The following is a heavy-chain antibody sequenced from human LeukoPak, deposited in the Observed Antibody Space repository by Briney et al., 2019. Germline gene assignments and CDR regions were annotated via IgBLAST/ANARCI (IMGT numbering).Heavy chain of an antibody. D-gene: IGHD2-2*01. CDR2: IYHSGST. J-gene: IGHJ4*02. Sequence: PSETLSLTCAVSGYSISSGYFWGWIRQPPGKGLEWIGSIYHSGSTYYNPSLKSRVIISIDMPKNQFSLKLTSVTAADTAVYYCAVPYCSSSRRPGVDYWGQGILVTVSS. CDR3: AVPYCSSSRRPGVDY. V-gene: IGHV4-38-2*01. CDR1: GYSISSGYF.